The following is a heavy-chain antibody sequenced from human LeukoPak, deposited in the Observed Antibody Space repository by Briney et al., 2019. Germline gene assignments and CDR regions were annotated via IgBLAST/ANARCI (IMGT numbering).Heavy chain of an antibody. J-gene: IGHJ4*02. D-gene: IGHD2-8*01. V-gene: IGHV4-39*01. CDR1: GDSMSSSRYY. Sequence: PSETLSLTCTVSGDSMSSSRYYWGWIRQPPGKGLEWIGNIYYSGSAHYNPSLKSRVTISVDMSKNQFSLRLSSVTTADTAEFYCARLNGVMDYFDYWGQGTLVTVSS. CDR2: IYYSGSA. CDR3: ARLNGVMDYFDY.